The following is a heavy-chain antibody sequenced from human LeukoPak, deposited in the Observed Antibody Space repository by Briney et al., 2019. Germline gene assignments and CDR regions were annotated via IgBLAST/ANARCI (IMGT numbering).Heavy chain of an antibody. Sequence: ASETLSLTCTVSGGSISSGDYYWSWIRQPPGKGLEWIGYIYYSGSTNYNLSLKSRVTISVDTSKNQFSLKLSSVTAADTAVYYCARGRYDYVWGSYRPFDYWGQGTLVTVSS. J-gene: IGHJ4*02. CDR3: ARGRYDYVWGSYRPFDY. D-gene: IGHD3-16*02. V-gene: IGHV4-61*08. CDR1: GGSISSGDYY. CDR2: IYYSGST.